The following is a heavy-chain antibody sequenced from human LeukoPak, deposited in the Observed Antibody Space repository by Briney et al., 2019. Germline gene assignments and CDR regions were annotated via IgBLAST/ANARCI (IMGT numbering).Heavy chain of an antibody. J-gene: IGHJ5*02. CDR3: ARGAWGIWFDP. CDR1: GGSISGTNW. Sequence: PSGTLSLTCGVSGGSISGTNWWRWVRQPPGQGLEWIGEINHSGSTNYNPSLKSRVTISVDTSKNQFSLKLSSVTAADTAVYYCARGAWGIWFDPWGQGTLVTVSS. V-gene: IGHV4-4*02. CDR2: INHSGST. D-gene: IGHD6-13*01.